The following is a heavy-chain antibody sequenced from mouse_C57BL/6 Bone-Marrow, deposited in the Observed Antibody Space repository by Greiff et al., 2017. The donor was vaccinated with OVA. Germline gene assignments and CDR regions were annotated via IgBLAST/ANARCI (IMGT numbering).Heavy chain of an antibody. CDR3: ARRRPLWDAYFDV. V-gene: IGHV5-12*01. J-gene: IGHJ1*03. Sequence: EVMLVESGGGLVQPGGSLKLSCAASGFTFSDYYMYWVRQTPEKRLEWVAYISNGGGSTYYPDTVKGRFTISRDNAKNTLYLQMSRLKSEDTAMYYCARRRPLWDAYFDVWGTGTTVTVSS. CDR2: ISNGGGST. D-gene: IGHD4-1*01. CDR1: GFTFSDYY.